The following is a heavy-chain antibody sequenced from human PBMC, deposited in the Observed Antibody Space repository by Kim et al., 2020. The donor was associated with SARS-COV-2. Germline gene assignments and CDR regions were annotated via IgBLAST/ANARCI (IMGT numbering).Heavy chain of an antibody. V-gene: IGHV3-49*04. CDR1: GFTFGDYP. CDR3: TRDRLEYCSGGSCYFIDY. J-gene: IGHJ4*02. CDR2: IKSKTYGGTK. D-gene: IGHD2-15*01. Sequence: GGSLRLSCTGSGFTFGDYPVSWVRQAPGKGLEWVGFIKSKTYGGTKEYAASVKGRFTISRDDSKSIAYLQMNSLKTEDTAVYYCTRDRLEYCSGGSCYFIDYWGQGTLVTVSS.